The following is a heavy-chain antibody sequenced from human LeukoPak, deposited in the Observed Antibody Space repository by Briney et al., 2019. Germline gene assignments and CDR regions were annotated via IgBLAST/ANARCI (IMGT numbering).Heavy chain of an antibody. CDR2: INPNSGGT. J-gene: IGHJ6*04. V-gene: IGHV1-2*02. CDR1: GYTFTGYY. CDR3: ARDPSPSSPKSYYSSGRDV. D-gene: IGHD6-6*01. Sequence: GASVKVSCKASGYTFTGYYMHWVRQAPGQGLEWMGWINPNSGGTNYAQKFQGRVTMTRDTSISTAYMELSRLRSDDTAVYYCARDPSPSSPKSYYSSGRDVWAKGTRVTVSS.